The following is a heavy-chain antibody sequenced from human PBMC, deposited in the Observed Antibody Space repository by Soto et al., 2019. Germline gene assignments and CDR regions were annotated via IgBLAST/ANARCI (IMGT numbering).Heavy chain of an antibody. CDR2: ISSSGSTI. CDR1: GFTFSSYE. V-gene: IGHV3-48*03. D-gene: IGHD5-18*01. CDR3: ARDGPHGTAMVYYYYYGMDV. J-gene: IGHJ6*02. Sequence: PGGSLRLSCAASGFTFSSYEMNWVRQAPGKGLEWVSYISSSGSTIYYADSVKGRFTISRDNAKNSLYLQMNSLRAEDTAVYYCARDGPHGTAMVYYYYYGMDVWGQGTTVTVSS.